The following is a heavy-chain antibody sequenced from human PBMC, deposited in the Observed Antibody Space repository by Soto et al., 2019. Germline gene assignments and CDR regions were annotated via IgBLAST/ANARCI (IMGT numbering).Heavy chain of an antibody. CDR1: GGSISDDSY. J-gene: IGHJ5*01. CDR2: IYHTGNT. Sequence: TLSLTCTVSGGSISDDSYWSWIRQTPGKGLEWIGYIYHTGNTYYNPSLRSRVSISVDKSKSQFSPKLISVTAADTAVYFCARDEYQLLSSVSWFDSWGQGTLVTVSS. D-gene: IGHD2-2*01. V-gene: IGHV4-30-4*01. CDR3: ARDEYQLLSSVSWFDS.